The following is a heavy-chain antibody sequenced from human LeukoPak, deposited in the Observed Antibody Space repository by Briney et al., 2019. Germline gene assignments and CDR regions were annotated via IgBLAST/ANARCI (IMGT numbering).Heavy chain of an antibody. Sequence: SVKVSCKASGGTFSSYAISWVRQAPGQGLEWMGGIIPIFGTANYAQKFQGRVTITADESTSTAYMELSSLRSEDTAVYYCARDGASGYSLITFDYWGQGTLVIVSS. CDR2: IIPIFGTA. J-gene: IGHJ4*02. V-gene: IGHV1-69*01. D-gene: IGHD2-15*01. CDR1: GGTFSSYA. CDR3: ARDGASGYSLITFDY.